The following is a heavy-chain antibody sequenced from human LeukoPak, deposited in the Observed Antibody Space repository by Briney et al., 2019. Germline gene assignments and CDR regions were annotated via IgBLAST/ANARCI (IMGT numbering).Heavy chain of an antibody. Sequence: GGSLRLSCAASGFTFSSYGMHWVRQAPGKGLEWVAFIRYDGSNKYYADSVRGRFTISRENSTNTLYLQMNSLRAADTAVYYCAIFQSLYCSGGSCDYWGQGTLVTVSS. CDR3: AIFQSLYCSGGSCDY. V-gene: IGHV3-30*02. J-gene: IGHJ4*02. CDR2: IRYDGSNK. D-gene: IGHD2-15*01. CDR1: GFTFSSYG.